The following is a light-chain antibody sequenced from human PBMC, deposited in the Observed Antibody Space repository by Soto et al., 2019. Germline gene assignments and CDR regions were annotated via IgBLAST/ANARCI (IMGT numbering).Light chain of an antibody. CDR1: SSDVGGYNY. V-gene: IGLV2-14*01. Sequence: QSALTQRASVSGSPGQSITISCTGTSSDVGGYNYVSWYQQHPGKAPKLMIYDVSNRPSGVSNRFSGSKSGNTASLTISGLQAEDEADYYCSSYTSSSTSLVVFGGGTKVTVL. CDR2: DVS. CDR3: SSYTSSSTSLVV. J-gene: IGLJ2*01.